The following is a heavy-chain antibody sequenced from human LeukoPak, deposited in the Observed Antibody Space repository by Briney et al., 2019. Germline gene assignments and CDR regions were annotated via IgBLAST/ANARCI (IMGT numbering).Heavy chain of an antibody. CDR1: GGSFSGYY. CDR3: ARGREEYSSSSPAFRY. V-gene: IGHV4-34*01. Sequence: SETLSLTCAVYGGSFSGYYWSWIRQPPGKGLEWIGEINPSGSTNYNPSLKSRVTISVDTSKNQFSLKLSSVTAADTAVYYCARGREEYSSSSPAFRYWGQGTLVTVSS. CDR2: INPSGST. D-gene: IGHD6-6*01. J-gene: IGHJ4*02.